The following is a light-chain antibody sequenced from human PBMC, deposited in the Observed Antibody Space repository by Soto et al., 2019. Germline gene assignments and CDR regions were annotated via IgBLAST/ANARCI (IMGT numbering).Light chain of an antibody. J-gene: IGKJ4*01. CDR3: QESRNWPLA. CDR2: EAS. V-gene: IGKV3-11*01. CDR1: QSVSSY. Sequence: EIGLTQSPATLSLFPGERATLSCRASQSVSSYLAWYQQKPGQAPRLLIYEASNRATGIPARFRGSGSGTDFTHTIHCQDADDFSCDYCQESRNWPLAFGGGTKVDIK.